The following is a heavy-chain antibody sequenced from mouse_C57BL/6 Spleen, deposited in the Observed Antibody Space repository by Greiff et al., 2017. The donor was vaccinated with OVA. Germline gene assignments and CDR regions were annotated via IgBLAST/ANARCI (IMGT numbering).Heavy chain of an antibody. Sequence: EVKLVESGGGLVKPGGSLKLSCAASGFTFSDYGMHWVRQAPEKGLEWVAYISSGSSTIYYADTVKGRFTISRDNAKNTLFLQMTSLRSEDTAMYYCARVRHSNYWYFDVWGTGTTVTVSS. D-gene: IGHD2-5*01. J-gene: IGHJ1*03. CDR1: GFTFSDYG. CDR2: ISSGSSTI. CDR3: ARVRHSNYWYFDV. V-gene: IGHV5-17*01.